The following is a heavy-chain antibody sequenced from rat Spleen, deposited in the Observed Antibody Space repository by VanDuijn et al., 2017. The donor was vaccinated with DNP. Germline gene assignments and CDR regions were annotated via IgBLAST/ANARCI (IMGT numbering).Heavy chain of an antibody. CDR1: GYSIISSYR. CDR2: INSVGST. D-gene: IGHD1-4*01. J-gene: IGHJ4*01. CDR3: ARWPGYNPPYAMDA. Sequence: EVQLQESGPGLVKPSQSLSLTCSVTGYSIISSYRWNWIRTFPGNKLEWMGYINSVGSTNYNPSLKSRISITRDTSKNQFFLQVNSVTTEDTATYYCARWPGYNPPYAMDAWGQGTSVTVSS. V-gene: IGHV3-3*01.